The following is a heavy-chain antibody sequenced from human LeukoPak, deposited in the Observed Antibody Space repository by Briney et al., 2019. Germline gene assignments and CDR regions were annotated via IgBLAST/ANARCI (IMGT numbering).Heavy chain of an antibody. CDR2: ISGSGGST. V-gene: IGHV3-23*01. Sequence: GGSLRLSCTASGFTFSAYAMMWVRQAPGKGPEWVSAISGSGGSTYYADSVKGRFTISRDNSKNTLYLQMNSLRAEDTAVYYYAKVPNYYGSGSTVDYWGQGTLVTVSS. CDR3: AKVPNYYGSGSTVDY. CDR1: GFTFSAYA. J-gene: IGHJ4*02. D-gene: IGHD3-10*01.